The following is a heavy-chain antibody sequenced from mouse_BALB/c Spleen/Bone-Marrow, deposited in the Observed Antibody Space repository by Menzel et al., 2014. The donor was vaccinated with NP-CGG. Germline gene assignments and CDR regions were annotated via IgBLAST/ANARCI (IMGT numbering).Heavy chain of an antibody. CDR3: AKQDYYRYDYAMDY. CDR2: IWGDGGT. Sequence: QVQLKDSGTGLVAPSQSLSITCTVSGFSLTSYGVVWVRRPPGKGLEWLGVIWGDGGTNYHSALISRLGISKDNSKSQVFLKLNSLQTDDTATYYCAKQDYYRYDYAMDYWGQGTSVTVSS. J-gene: IGHJ4*01. CDR1: GFSLTSYG. V-gene: IGHV2-3*01. D-gene: IGHD2-14*01.